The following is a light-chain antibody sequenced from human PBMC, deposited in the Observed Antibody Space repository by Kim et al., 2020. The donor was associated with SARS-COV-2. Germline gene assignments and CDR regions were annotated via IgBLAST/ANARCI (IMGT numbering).Light chain of an antibody. CDR3: QAWDSSNVV. Sequence: VSPGQTASITCSGDKLGDKYACWYQQKPGQSPVLVIYQDTKRPSGIPERFSGSNSGNTATLTISGTQAMDEADYYCQAWDSSNVVFGGGTQLTVL. CDR1: KLGDKY. J-gene: IGLJ2*01. CDR2: QDT. V-gene: IGLV3-1*01.